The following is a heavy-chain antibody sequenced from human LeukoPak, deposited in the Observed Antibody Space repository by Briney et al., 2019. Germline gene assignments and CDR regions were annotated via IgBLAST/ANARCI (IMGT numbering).Heavy chain of an antibody. J-gene: IGHJ4*02. Sequence: SETLSLTCAVYGGSFSGYYWSWIRQPPGKGLEWIGEINHSGSTNYNSSLKSRVTISVDTSRNHFSLKLSSVTAADTAVYYCASDTTGRETIDYWGQGTLVTVSS. V-gene: IGHV4-34*01. CDR1: GGSFSGYY. D-gene: IGHD3-10*01. CDR2: INHSGST. CDR3: ASDTTGRETIDY.